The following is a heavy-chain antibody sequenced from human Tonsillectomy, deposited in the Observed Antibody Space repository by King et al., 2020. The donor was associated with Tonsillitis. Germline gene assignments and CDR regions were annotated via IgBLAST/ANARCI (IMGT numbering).Heavy chain of an antibody. V-gene: IGHV3-21*01. Sequence: VQLVESGGGLVRPGWSLRLSCATSGFIFSNYDMNWVRHAPGKGLEWVSSLSTTGRDIYYADSVKGRFTISGYNAKTSLSLLMNSLRVEDTAVYFCAKDKGADYYDSGRGAFDIWGHGTMVTVSS. CDR2: LSTTGRDI. CDR3: AKDKGADYYDSGRGAFDI. D-gene: IGHD3-22*01. J-gene: IGHJ3*02. CDR1: GFIFSNYD.